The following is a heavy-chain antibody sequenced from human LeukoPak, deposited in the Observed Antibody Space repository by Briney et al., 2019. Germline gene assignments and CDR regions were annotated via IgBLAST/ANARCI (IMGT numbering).Heavy chain of an antibody. D-gene: IGHD3-16*02. CDR3: AREFGYDYVWGSYRLGRNNYFDY. CDR1: GFTFSSYS. V-gene: IGHV3-21*01. Sequence: PGGSLRLSCAASGFTFSSYSMNWVRQAPGKGLEWVSSISSSSSYIYYADSVKGRFTISRDNAKNSLYLQMNSLRAEDTAVYYCAREFGYDYVWGSYRLGRNNYFDYWGQGTLVTVSS. J-gene: IGHJ4*02. CDR2: ISSSSSYI.